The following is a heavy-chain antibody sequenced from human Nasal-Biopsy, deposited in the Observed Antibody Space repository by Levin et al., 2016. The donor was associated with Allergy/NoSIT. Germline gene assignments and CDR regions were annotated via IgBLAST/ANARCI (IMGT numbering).Heavy chain of an antibody. D-gene: IGHD6-13*01. V-gene: IGHV1-18*01. CDR3: VRDPPATAAALHDF. CDR2: ISAYNGNT. CDR1: GYTFNSYG. J-gene: IGHJ4*02. Sequence: ASVKVSCKASGYTFNSYGISWVRQAPGQGLEWLGWISAYNGNTEYARRVQGRVTLTTHISTGTAYMELRSLRSDDTAIYYCVRDPPATAAALHDFWGQGTLVIVSS.